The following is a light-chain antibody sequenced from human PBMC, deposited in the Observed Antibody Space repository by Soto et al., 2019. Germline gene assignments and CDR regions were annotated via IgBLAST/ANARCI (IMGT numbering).Light chain of an antibody. J-gene: IGLJ2*01. V-gene: IGLV2-23*02. CDR2: EDT. CDR1: SSDIGSYNR. CDR3: CSYAGPTIFVV. Sequence: QSVLTQPASVSGSPGQSITISCTGTSSDIGSYNRVSWYQQHPGKAPKLMIYEDTQRPSRVSNRFSGSKSGNTASLTITGLQAEDEADYYCCSYAGPTIFVVFGGGTNSPS.